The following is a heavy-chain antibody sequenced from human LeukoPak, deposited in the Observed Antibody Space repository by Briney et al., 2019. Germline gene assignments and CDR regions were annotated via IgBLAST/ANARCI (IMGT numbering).Heavy chain of an antibody. CDR3: AKGTYYYDSSGYYYYFDY. Sequence: GGTLRLSCAASGFTFSSYGMSWVRQAPGKGLEWVSAISGSGGSTYYADSVKGRFTISRDNSKNTLYLQMNSLRAEDTAVYYCAKGTYYYDSSGYYYYFDYWGQGTLVTVSS. CDR1: GFTFSSYG. CDR2: ISGSGGST. D-gene: IGHD3-22*01. J-gene: IGHJ4*02. V-gene: IGHV3-23*01.